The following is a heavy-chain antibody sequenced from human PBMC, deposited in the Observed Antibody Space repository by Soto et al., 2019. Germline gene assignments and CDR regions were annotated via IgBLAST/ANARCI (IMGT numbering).Heavy chain of an antibody. D-gene: IGHD4-17*01. CDR2: ISAYNGNT. J-gene: IGHJ4*02. Sequence: GASVKVSWQTSGYTFPSHGISWVRPAPGQGLEWMGWISAYNGNTNYAQKLQGRVTMTTDTSTSTAYMELRSLRSDDTAVYYCAGPSTVTTPADYWGQGTLVTVSS. CDR1: GYTFPSHG. V-gene: IGHV1-18*01. CDR3: AGPSTVTTPADY.